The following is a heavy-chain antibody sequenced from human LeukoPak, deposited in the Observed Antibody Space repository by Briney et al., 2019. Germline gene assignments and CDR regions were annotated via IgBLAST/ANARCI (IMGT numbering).Heavy chain of an antibody. J-gene: IGHJ6*03. CDR2: ISAYNGNT. CDR3: ARAPGIAAAGTRTEYYYYYMDV. CDR1: GYTFTGYY. Sequence: ASVKVSCKASGYTFTGYYMHWVRQAPGQGLEGMGWISAYNGNTNYAQKLQGRVTMTTDTSTSTAYMELRSLRSDDTAVYYCARAPGIAAAGTRTEYYYYYMDVWGKGTTVTVSS. V-gene: IGHV1-18*04. D-gene: IGHD6-13*01.